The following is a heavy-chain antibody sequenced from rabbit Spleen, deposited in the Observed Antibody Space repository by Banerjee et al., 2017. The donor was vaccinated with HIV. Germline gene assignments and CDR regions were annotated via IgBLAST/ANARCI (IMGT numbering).Heavy chain of an antibody. CDR1: GFPFSNKAV. CDR3: ARDTSSSFSSYGMDL. D-gene: IGHD1-1*01. V-gene: IGHV1S45*01. J-gene: IGHJ6*01. CDR2: IYTGDGGT. Sequence: QEQLEESGGGLVKPEGSLTLTCKASGFPFSNKAVMCWVRQAPGKGLEWIACIYTGDGGTNYASWANGRFTISKTSSTTVTLQATRLTGADTATYFCARDTSSSFSSYGMDLWGPGTLVTVS.